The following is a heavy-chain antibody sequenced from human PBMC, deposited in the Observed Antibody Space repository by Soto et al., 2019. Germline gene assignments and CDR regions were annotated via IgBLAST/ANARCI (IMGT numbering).Heavy chain of an antibody. Sequence: ASVKVSCKASGYTFTSYYMHWVRQAPGQGLEWMGIINPSGGSTSYAQKFQGRVTMTRDTSTSTVYMELSSLRPEDTAVYYCARDPHLYSSSWYYPGPTTSVWFDPWGQGTLVTVSS. V-gene: IGHV1-46*01. CDR1: GYTFTSYY. CDR2: INPSGGST. CDR3: ARDPHLYSSSWYYPGPTTSVWFDP. J-gene: IGHJ5*02. D-gene: IGHD6-13*01.